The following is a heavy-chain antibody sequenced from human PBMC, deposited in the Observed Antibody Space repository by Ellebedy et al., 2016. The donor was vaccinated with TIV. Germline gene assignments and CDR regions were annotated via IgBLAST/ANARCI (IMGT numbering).Heavy chain of an antibody. CDR2: IYYSGST. J-gene: IGHJ4*02. CDR3: ARLKGYYGSGSPPAASFDY. Sequence: MPSETLSLTCTVSGGSISSSSYYLAWNRQPPGKGLEWIGSIYYSGSTYYNPYLKSRLTVSVDKSKNHFSRRLSSVTAADPAVYYCARLKGYYGSGSPPAASFDYWGQGTLVPVSS. CDR1: GGSISSSSYY. V-gene: IGHV4-39*02. D-gene: IGHD3-10*01.